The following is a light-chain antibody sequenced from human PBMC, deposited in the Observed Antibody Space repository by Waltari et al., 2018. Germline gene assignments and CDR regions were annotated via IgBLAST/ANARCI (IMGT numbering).Light chain of an antibody. CDR2: KAS. CDR1: QSINSC. CDR3: HQYKTYAWT. Sequence: DIQMTQSPSTLSASVGDRVTITCRASQSINSCLAWYQHKPGEAPKLLIYKASSLESGVPSRFSGSGSGTEFTLTISSLQPDDFASYYCHQYKTYAWTFGQGTKVEIK. V-gene: IGKV1-5*03. J-gene: IGKJ1*01.